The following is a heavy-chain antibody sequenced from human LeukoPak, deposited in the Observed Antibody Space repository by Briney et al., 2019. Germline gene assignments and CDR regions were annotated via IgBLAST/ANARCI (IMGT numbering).Heavy chain of an antibody. J-gene: IGHJ4*02. D-gene: IGHD3-3*01. Sequence: KPSETLSLTCTVSGGSISSYYWSWIRQPPEKGLEWIGYIYYSGSTNYNPSLKSRVTISVDTSKNQFSLKLSSVTAADTAVYYCATTKYYDFWSGYYTENYFDYWGQGTLVTVSS. CDR1: GGSISSYY. CDR3: ATTKYYDFWSGYYTENYFDY. CDR2: IYYSGST. V-gene: IGHV4-59*01.